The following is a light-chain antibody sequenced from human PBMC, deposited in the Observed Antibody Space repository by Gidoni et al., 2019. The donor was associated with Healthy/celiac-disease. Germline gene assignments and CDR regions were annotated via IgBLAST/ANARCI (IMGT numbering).Light chain of an antibody. J-gene: IGKJ4*01. CDR1: QSVLYSSNNKNY. V-gene: IGKV4-1*01. CDR3: QQYYSTLLT. Sequence: IVMSQSPDSLAVSLGERATINCKSSQSVLYSSNNKNYLAWYQQKPGQPPKLLIYWASTRESGVPNGFSGSGSGTDFTLTISRLQAEYVAVYYCQQYYSTLLTFGGGTKVEIK. CDR2: WAS.